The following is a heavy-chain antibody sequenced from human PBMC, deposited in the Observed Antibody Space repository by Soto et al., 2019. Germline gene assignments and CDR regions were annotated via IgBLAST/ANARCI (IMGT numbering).Heavy chain of an antibody. D-gene: IGHD6-19*01. Sequence: EVQLLESGGGLVQPGGSLRLSCAASGFTFSSYAMSWVRQAPGKGLEWVSAISGSGRSTYYPDSVKGRFTISRDNSKNTLYLQMNSLRAEDTAVYYCAKFIYRTWLGFFDYRGQGTLVTVSS. V-gene: IGHV3-23*01. CDR2: ISGSGRST. J-gene: IGHJ4*02. CDR1: GFTFSSYA. CDR3: AKFIYRTWLGFFDY.